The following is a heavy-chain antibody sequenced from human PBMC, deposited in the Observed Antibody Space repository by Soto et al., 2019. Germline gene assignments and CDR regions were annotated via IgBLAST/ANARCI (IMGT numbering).Heavy chain of an antibody. D-gene: IGHD3-3*02. J-gene: IGHJ5*02. CDR3: ARPLQLAVSGFDP. CDR1: GDSIKSSSYG. Sequence: KTSETLSLTGAVSGDSIKSSSYGGAWIPQPPGKGLEWIGSIHYRANSYYSPSLKRRITISVDTSKNQISLRLSSVTAADTAVYYCARPLQLAVSGFDPWGQGTLVTVSS. V-gene: IGHV4-39*01. CDR2: IHYRANS.